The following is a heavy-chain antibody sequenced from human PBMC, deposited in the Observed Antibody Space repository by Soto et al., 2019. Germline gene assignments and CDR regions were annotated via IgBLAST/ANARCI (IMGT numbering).Heavy chain of an antibody. Sequence: GESLKISCKGSGYSFTSYWIGWVRQMPGKGLEWMGIIYPGDSDTRYSPSFQGQVTISADKSISTAYLQWSSLKASDTAMYYCASPGYSSSSGGYYYYGMDVWGQGTTVTVSS. D-gene: IGHD6-6*01. V-gene: IGHV5-51*01. CDR2: IYPGDSDT. J-gene: IGHJ6*02. CDR3: ASPGYSSSSGGYYYYGMDV. CDR1: GYSFTSYW.